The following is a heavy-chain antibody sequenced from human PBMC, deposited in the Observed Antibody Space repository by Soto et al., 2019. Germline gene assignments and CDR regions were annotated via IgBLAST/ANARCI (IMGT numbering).Heavy chain of an antibody. CDR3: ARDGGYRRSAEDYYYGMDV. Sequence: QVQLVQSGAEVKKPGSSVKVSCKASGCTFSSYAISWVRQAPGQGLEWMGGIIPIFGTANYAQKFQGRVTITADEYMSTAYMELSSLRSEDTAVYYCARDGGYRRSAEDYYYGMDVWGQGTTVTFSS. D-gene: IGHD6-6*01. CDR2: IIPIFGTA. V-gene: IGHV1-69*01. CDR1: GCTFSSYA. J-gene: IGHJ6*02.